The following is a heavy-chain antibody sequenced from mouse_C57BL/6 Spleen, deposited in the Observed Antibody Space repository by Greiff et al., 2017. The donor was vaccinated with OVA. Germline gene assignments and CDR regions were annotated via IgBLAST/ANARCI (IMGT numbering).Heavy chain of an antibody. CDR1: GFSLTSYA. V-gene: IGHV2-9-1*01. Sequence: QVQLKESGPGLVAPSQSLSITCTVSGFSLTSYAISWVRQPPGKGLEWLGVIWTGGGTNYNSDLKSRLSISKDNTKRQVFIRMNSVQTDDTAGYYCARRENTYYAMDYWGQGTSVTVSS. CDR2: IWTGGGT. D-gene: IGHD5-1-1*01. J-gene: IGHJ4*01. CDR3: ARRENTYYAMDY.